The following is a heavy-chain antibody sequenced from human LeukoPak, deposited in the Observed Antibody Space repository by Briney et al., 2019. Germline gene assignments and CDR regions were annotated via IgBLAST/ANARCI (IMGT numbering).Heavy chain of an antibody. D-gene: IGHD2/OR15-2a*01. Sequence: GGSLRLPRAASGFTLSDWWMSWVRQAPGKGLEWVANIKEDGSVKSYVGSVKGRFTISRDNAKKSLYLQMSSLRAEDTAVYYCARRNNFDYWGQGTLVTVSS. CDR3: ARRNNFDY. V-gene: IGHV3-7*01. CDR1: GFTLSDWW. J-gene: IGHJ4*02. CDR2: IKEDGSVK.